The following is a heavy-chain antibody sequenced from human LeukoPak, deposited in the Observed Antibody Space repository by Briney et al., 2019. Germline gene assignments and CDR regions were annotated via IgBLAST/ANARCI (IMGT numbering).Heavy chain of an antibody. J-gene: IGHJ4*02. CDR2: IYPAGSDT. Sequence: GESLEISCKCSGYSFTSYLIGLVRQMPGEGLGWVWIIYPAGSDTRYSPSFEGQVTISADKSISTAYVQWSSLKASDTAMYYCARRDRSGFNSFDFWGQGTLVTVSS. D-gene: IGHD3-22*01. V-gene: IGHV5-51*01. CDR1: GYSFTSYL. CDR3: ARRDRSGFNSFDF.